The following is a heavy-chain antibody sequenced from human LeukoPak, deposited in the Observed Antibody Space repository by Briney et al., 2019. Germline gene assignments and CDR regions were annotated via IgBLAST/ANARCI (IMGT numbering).Heavy chain of an antibody. D-gene: IGHD1-26*01. Sequence: GGSLRLSCAASGFTFSSYAMNWVLQAPGRGREWVTGNSGSGGSTYYADSVKGRFTISRDNSRNKLFLQMKSLRAEDTAMYYCTKTWELLLPDYWGQGTLVTVSS. CDR3: TKTWELLLPDY. CDR1: GFTFSSYA. CDR2: NSGSGGST. V-gene: IGHV3-23*01. J-gene: IGHJ4*02.